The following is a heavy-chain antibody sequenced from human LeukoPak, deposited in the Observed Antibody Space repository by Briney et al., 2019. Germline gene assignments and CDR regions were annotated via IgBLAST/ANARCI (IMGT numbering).Heavy chain of an antibody. CDR2: INPSGGST. CDR1: GYTFTGYY. CDR3: ARDLVRYCSSTSCLGGWFDP. J-gene: IGHJ5*02. Sequence: ASVKVSCKASGYTFTGYYMHWVRQAPGQGLEWMGIINPSGGSTSYAQKFQGRVTMTRDMSTSTVYMELSNLRSEDTAVYYCARDLVRYCSSTSCLGGWFDPWGQGTLVTVSS. V-gene: IGHV1-46*01. D-gene: IGHD2-2*01.